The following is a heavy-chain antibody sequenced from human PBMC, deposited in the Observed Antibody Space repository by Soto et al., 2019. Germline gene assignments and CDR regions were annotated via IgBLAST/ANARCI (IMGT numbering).Heavy chain of an antibody. CDR2: TRPNNGNT. CDR1: GYTFSIYG. D-gene: IGHD3-10*01. V-gene: IGHV1-18*01. J-gene: IGHJ4*02. Sequence: ASVKVSCKASGYTFSIYGINWVRQAPGQGLEWMGWTRPNNGNTKYAQNLQGRVTMTTDTSTSTAYMELRSLRPDDTAVYYCVRDLDGSGSYYTDYWGQGTVVTVYS. CDR3: VRDLDGSGSYYTDY.